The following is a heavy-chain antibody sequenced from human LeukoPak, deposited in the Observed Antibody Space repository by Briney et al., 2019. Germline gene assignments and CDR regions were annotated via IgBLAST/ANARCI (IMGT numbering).Heavy chain of an antibody. D-gene: IGHD3-3*01. V-gene: IGHV4-59*01. CDR1: GGSISSYY. J-gene: IGHJ6*03. Sequence: SETLSLTCTVSGGSISSYYWSWLRQPPGKGLEWIGYIYYSGSTNYNPSLKSRVTISVDTSKNQFSLKLSSVTAADTAVYYCARDRPREEWSYPYYYYYMDVWGKGTTVTVSS. CDR2: IYYSGST. CDR3: ARDRPREEWSYPYYYYYMDV.